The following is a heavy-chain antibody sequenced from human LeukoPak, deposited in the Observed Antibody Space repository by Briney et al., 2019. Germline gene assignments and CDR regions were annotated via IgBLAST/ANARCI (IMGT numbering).Heavy chain of an antibody. CDR1: GGSISSGSYS. D-gene: IGHD4-17*01. J-gene: IGHJ2*01. V-gene: IGHV4-61*02. Sequence: SQTLSLTCTVSGGSISSGSYSWSWIRQPAGKGLEWIGRIYTSGSTNYNPSLKSRVTISVDTSKNQFSLKLSSVTAADTAVYYCARVQEDYGDYIWYFDLWGRGTLVTVSS. CDR3: ARVQEDYGDYIWYFDL. CDR2: IYTSGST.